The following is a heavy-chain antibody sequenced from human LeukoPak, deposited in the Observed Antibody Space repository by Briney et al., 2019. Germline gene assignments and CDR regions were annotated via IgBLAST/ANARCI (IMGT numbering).Heavy chain of an antibody. CDR3: ARGDSRGSITMVRGVIINSVGMDV. Sequence: GGSLRLSCAASGFTFSSYDMHWVRQATGKCLEWVSAIGTAGDPYYPGSVKGRFTISREKAKNSLYPQMNSLRAGDTAVYYCARGDSRGSITMVRGVIINSVGMDVWGKGTTVTVSS. D-gene: IGHD3-10*01. CDR2: IGTAGDP. CDR1: GFTFSSYD. V-gene: IGHV3-13*05. J-gene: IGHJ6*04.